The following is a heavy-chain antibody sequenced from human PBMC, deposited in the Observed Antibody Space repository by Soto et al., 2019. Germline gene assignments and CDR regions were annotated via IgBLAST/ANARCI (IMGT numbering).Heavy chain of an antibody. CDR3: AREEGIQLWLLPGGPGTT. CDR2: ISYDGSNK. Sequence: GGSLRLSCAASGFTFSSYAMHWVRQAPGKGLEWVAVISYDGSNKYYADSVKGRFTISRDNSKNTLYLQMNSLRAEDTAVYYCAREEGIQLWLLPGGPGTTWGQGTLVTVSS. D-gene: IGHD5-18*01. V-gene: IGHV3-30-3*01. J-gene: IGHJ5*02. CDR1: GFTFSSYA.